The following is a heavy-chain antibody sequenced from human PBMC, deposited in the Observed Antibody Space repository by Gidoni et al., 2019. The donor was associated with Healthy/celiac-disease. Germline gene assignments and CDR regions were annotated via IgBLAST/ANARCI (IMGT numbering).Heavy chain of an antibody. CDR3: ARDFHVYGMDV. D-gene: IGHD3-10*02. J-gene: IGHJ6*02. Sequence: EVQLVESGGGLVKPGGSLRLSCAASGFTFSSYSMNWVRQAPGKGLEWVSSISSSSSYIYYADAVKGRFTISRDNAKNSLYLKMNSLRAEDTAVYYCARDFHVYGMDVWGQGTTVTVSS. CDR1: GFTFSSYS. V-gene: IGHV3-21*01. CDR2: ISSSSSYI.